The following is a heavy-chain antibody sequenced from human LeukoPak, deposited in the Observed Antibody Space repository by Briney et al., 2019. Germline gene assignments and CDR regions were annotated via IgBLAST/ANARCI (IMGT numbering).Heavy chain of an antibody. CDR1: GYTFTSYG. D-gene: IGHD3-16*02. J-gene: IGHJ4*02. CDR2: ISAYNGNT. CDR3: ATALGGGVIVIPFEY. V-gene: IGHV1-18*01. Sequence: ASVKVSCKASGYTFTSYGISWVRQAPGQGLEWMGWISAYNGNTNYAQKLQGRVTMTTDTSTSTAYMELRSLRSDDTAVYYCATALGGGVIVIPFEYWGQGTLVTVSS.